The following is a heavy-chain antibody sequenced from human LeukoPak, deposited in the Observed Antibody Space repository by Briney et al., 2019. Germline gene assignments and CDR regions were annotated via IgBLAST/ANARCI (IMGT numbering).Heavy chain of an antibody. D-gene: IGHD3-10*01. J-gene: IGHJ4*02. CDR3: ARGYYYRT. Sequence: SETLSLTCTVSGGSVGSDNSYWNWIRQPAGKGLEWIGRIYADGSSTYNPSLKSRVTILVDTSKNQFFLRLSSMTAADTDVYYCARGYYYRTWGLGTLVTVSS. V-gene: IGHV4-61*02. CDR2: IYADGSS. CDR1: GGSVGSDNSY.